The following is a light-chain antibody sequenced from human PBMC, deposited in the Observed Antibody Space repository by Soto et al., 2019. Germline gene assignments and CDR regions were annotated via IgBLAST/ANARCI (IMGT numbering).Light chain of an antibody. CDR1: QGISNY. J-gene: IGKJ1*01. V-gene: IGKV1-27*01. CDR3: QKYYSAPPET. CDR2: AAS. Sequence: DIQMTQSPSSLSASVGDRVTITCRASQGISNYLAWYQQKPGKAPKLLIYAASTLQSGVPSRFSGSGSGTDFTLTISGLQPEDVATYYCQKYYSAPPETFGQGTKVEIK.